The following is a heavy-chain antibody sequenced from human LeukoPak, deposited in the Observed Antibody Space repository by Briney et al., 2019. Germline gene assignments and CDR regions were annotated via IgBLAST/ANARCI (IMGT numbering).Heavy chain of an antibody. D-gene: IGHD4-17*01. CDR1: GFTFSSYA. V-gene: IGHV3-30-3*01. Sequence: GGSLRLSCAASGFTFSSYAMHWVRQAPGKGLEWVAVISYDGSNKYYADSVKGRFTISRDNSKNTLYLQMNSLRAEDTAVYYCARDLGQGSKDYGDLDYWGQGTLVTVSS. J-gene: IGHJ4*02. CDR2: ISYDGSNK. CDR3: ARDLGQGSKDYGDLDY.